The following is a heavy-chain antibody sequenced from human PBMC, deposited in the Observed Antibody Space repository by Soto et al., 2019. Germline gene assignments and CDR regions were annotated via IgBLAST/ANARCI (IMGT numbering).Heavy chain of an antibody. D-gene: IGHD3-10*01. CDR2: IKQDGSEK. CDR3: ARVVRQGNFDY. CDR1: GFTFSSYG. J-gene: IGHJ4*02. Sequence: GGSLRLSCAASGFTFSSYGMHWVRQAPGKGLEWVANIKQDGSEKYYVDSVKGRFTISRDNAKNSLYLQMNSLRAEDTAVYYCARVVRQGNFDYWGQGTLVTVSS. V-gene: IGHV3-7*05.